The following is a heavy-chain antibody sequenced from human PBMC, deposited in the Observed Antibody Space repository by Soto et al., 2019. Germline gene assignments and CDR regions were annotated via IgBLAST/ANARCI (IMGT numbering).Heavy chain of an antibody. CDR2: MSAYNGDT. CDR3: ARDQYSNFDY. D-gene: IGHD2-21*01. Sequence: ASVKVSCKASGYTFTSYGISWVRQAPGQGLEWMGWMSAYNGDTNYAQKLQGRVTMTRDTSTSTAYMELRSLRSDDTAVYYCARDQYSNFDYWGQGSLVTVSS. J-gene: IGHJ4*02. CDR1: GYTFTSYG. V-gene: IGHV1-18*01.